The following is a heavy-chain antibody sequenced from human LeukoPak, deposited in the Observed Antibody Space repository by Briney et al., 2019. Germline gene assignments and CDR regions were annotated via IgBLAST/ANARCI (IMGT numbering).Heavy chain of an antibody. V-gene: IGHV1-69*04. CDR2: IIPILGIA. D-gene: IGHD5-12*01. J-gene: IGHJ5*02. Sequence: GASVKVSCKTSGGTFSSYAISWVRQAPGQGLEWMGRIIPILGIANYAQKFQGRVTITADKSTSTAYMELSSLRSEDAAVYYCARDRLGYSGYDYQRYNWFDPWGQGTLVTVSS. CDR3: ARDRLGYSGYDYQRYNWFDP. CDR1: GGTFSSYA.